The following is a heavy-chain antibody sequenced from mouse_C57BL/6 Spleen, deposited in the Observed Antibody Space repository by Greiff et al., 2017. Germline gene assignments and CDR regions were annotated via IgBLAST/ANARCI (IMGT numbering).Heavy chain of an antibody. J-gene: IGHJ1*03. Sequence: EVMLVESGEGLVKPGGSLKLSCAASGFTFSSYAMSWVRQTPEKRLEWVAYISSGGDYIYYADTVKGRFTISRDNARNTLYLQMSSLKSEDTAMYYCTRDGYGNYYWYFDVWGTGTTVTVSS. CDR3: TRDGYGNYYWYFDV. CDR1: GFTFSSYA. D-gene: IGHD2-1*01. V-gene: IGHV5-9-1*02. CDR2: ISSGGDYI.